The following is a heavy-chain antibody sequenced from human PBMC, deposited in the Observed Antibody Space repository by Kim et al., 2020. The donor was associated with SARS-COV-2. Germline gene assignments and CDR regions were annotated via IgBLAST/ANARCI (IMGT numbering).Heavy chain of an antibody. V-gene: IGHV3-30*18. CDR2: ISYDGSNK. D-gene: IGHD6-19*01. J-gene: IGHJ4*02. Sequence: GGSLRLSCAASGFTFSSYGMHWVRQAPGKGLEWVAVISYDGSNKYYADSVKGRFTISRDNSKNTLYLQMNSLRAEDTAVYYCAKDRETYSSGCYDYWGQG. CDR3: AKDRETYSSGCYDY. CDR1: GFTFSSYG.